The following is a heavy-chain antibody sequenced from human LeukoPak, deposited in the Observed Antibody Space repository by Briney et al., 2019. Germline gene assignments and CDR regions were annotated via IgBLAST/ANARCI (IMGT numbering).Heavy chain of an antibody. V-gene: IGHV4-39*01. J-gene: IGHJ4*02. CDR3: AKSGGYGLIDY. D-gene: IGHD1-26*01. CDR1: GASISGSGYY. Sequence: SETLSLTCTVSGASISGSGYYWGWTRQPPGKGLEWIGSIYSSGSTYYNASLQSRVTISIETSKNQISLGLNSVTAADTAMYYCAKSGGYGLIDYWGQGTLVTVSS. CDR2: IYSSGST.